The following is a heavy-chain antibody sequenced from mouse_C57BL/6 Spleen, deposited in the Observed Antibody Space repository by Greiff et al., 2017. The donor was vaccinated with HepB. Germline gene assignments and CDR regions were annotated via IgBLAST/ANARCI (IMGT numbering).Heavy chain of an antibody. CDR2: INPYNGGT. CDR1: GYTFTDYY. D-gene: IGHD2-3*01. Sequence: VQLQQSGPVLVKPGASVKMSCKASGYTFTDYYMNWVKQSHGKSLEWIGVINPYNGGTSYNQKFKGKATLTVDKSSSTAYMELNSLTSEDSAVYYCATYDHQAWFAYWGQGTLVTVSA. J-gene: IGHJ3*01. CDR3: ATYDHQAWFAY. V-gene: IGHV1-19*01.